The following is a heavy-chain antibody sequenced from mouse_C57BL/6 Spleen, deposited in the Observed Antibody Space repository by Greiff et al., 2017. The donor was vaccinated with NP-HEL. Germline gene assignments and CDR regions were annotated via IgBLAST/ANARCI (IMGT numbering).Heavy chain of an antibody. Sequence: VQLQQPGAELVKPGASVKLSCKASGYTFTSYWMHWVKQRPGQGLEWIGMIHPNSGSTNYNEKFKSKATLTVDKSSSTAYMQLSSLTSEDSAVYYCARSASFGSSYCYFDYWGQGTTLTVSS. CDR3: ARSASFGSSYCYFDY. CDR2: IHPNSGST. CDR1: GYTFTSYW. V-gene: IGHV1-64*01. D-gene: IGHD1-1*01. J-gene: IGHJ2*01.